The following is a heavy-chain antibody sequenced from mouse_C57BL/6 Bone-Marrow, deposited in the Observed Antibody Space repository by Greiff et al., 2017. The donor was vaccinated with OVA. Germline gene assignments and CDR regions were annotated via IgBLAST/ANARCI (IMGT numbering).Heavy chain of an antibody. CDR3: LYSYGSSFWYFDV. D-gene: IGHD1-1*01. CDR1: GYAFSSSW. CDR2: IYPGDGDT. V-gene: IGHV1-82*01. J-gene: IGHJ1*03. Sequence: QVQLKESGPELVKPGASVKISCKASGYAFSSSWMNWVKQGPGKGLEWIGRIYPGDGDTNYDGTFTGRATLTADKSSSTAYLQLSSLTSEDSAVYFGLYSYGSSFWYFDVWGTGTTVTVSS.